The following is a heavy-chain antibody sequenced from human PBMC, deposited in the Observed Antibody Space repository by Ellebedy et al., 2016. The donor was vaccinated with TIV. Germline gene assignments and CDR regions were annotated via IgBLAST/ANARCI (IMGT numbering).Heavy chain of an antibody. Sequence: GESLKISCAAAGFTFSSHWMHWVRQDPGKGLVWVSRINSDGSSTSYADSVKGRFTISRDNAKNTLYLQMNSLRAEDTAVYYCAREAWGSYGTEYLQHWGQGTLVTVSS. J-gene: IGHJ1*01. CDR2: INSDGSST. CDR1: GFTFSSHW. CDR3: AREAWGSYGTEYLQH. D-gene: IGHD3-16*01. V-gene: IGHV3-74*01.